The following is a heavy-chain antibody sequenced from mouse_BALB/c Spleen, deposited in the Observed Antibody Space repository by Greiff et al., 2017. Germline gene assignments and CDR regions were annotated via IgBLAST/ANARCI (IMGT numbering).Heavy chain of an antibody. CDR2: IDPANGNT. D-gene: IGHD2-4*01. CDR1: GFNIKDTY. Sequence: VQLKESGAELVKPGASVKLSCTASGFNIKDTYMHWVKQRPEQGLEWIGRIDPANGNTKYDPKFQGKATITADTSSNTAYLQLSSLTSEDTAVYYCARGGYYDYPMDYWGQGTSVTVSS. J-gene: IGHJ4*01. V-gene: IGHV14-3*02. CDR3: ARGGYYDYPMDY.